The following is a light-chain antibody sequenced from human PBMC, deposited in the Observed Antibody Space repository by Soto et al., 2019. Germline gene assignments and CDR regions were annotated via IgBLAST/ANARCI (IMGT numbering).Light chain of an antibody. CDR2: GAS. Sequence: EIVMTQSPATLSVSPGERATLSCRASQSVSSNLAWYQQKPGQAPRLLIYGASTRATGIPARFSGSGSGTEFTLTISSLQSEDFAVYYCQHYNNWPPRGTFGQGTKVDIK. J-gene: IGKJ1*01. V-gene: IGKV3-15*01. CDR1: QSVSSN. CDR3: QHYNNWPPRGT.